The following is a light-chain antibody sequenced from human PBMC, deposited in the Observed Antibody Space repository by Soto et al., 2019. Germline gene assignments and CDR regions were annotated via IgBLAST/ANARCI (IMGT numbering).Light chain of an antibody. J-gene: IGKJ4*01. CDR1: QSVSSN. V-gene: IGKV3-15*01. CDR3: QQYNNWPLT. CDR2: GAS. Sequence: EIVMTQSPATLSVSPGERATLSCRASQSVSSNLAWYQQKPGQAPRLLIYGASTRATGIPARFSGGGSGTEFILTISSLQSEDFAVYYCQQYNNWPLTFGGGTKVEIK.